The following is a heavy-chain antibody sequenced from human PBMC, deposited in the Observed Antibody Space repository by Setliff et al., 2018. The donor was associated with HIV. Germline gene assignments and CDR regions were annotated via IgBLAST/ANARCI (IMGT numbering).Heavy chain of an antibody. D-gene: IGHD6-19*01. V-gene: IGHV1-46*01. CDR2: INPTGDIT. J-gene: IGHJ4*02. Sequence: ASVKVSCKASGYTFINNYIHWVRQAPGQGLEWMGLINPTGDITFYPQKFQARVTMTRDTSTSTVYLELRSLRSEDTAVYFCARDPELKQWLVRSPSFYFDYWGQGTLVTVSS. CDR1: GYTFINNY. CDR3: ARDPELKQWLVRSPSFYFDY.